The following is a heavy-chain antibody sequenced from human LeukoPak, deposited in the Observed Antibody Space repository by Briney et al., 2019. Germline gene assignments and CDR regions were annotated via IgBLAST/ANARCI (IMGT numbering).Heavy chain of an antibody. CDR3: ARGSGSYYNVPYYYYGMDV. CDR1: GYTFTSYG. V-gene: IGHV1-18*01. Sequence: ASVKVSCKASGYTFTSYGISWVRQAPGQGLEWMGWISAYNANTNYAQKLQGRVTMTTDTSTSTAYMELRSLRSDDTAVYYCARGSGSYYNVPYYYYGMDVWGQGTTVTVSS. CDR2: ISAYNANT. D-gene: IGHD3-10*01. J-gene: IGHJ6*02.